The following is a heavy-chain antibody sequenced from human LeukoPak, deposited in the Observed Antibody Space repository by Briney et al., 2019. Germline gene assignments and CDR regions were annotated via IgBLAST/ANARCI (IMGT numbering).Heavy chain of an antibody. V-gene: IGHV3-21*01. CDR2: ISSSSSYI. Sequence: GGSLRLSCAASGFTFSSYSMTWVRQAPGKGLKWVSSISSSSSYIYYADSVKGRFTISRDNAKNSLYLQMNSLRAEDTAVYYCARDPLVYYYDSSGYFLDYWGQGTLVTVSS. CDR1: GFTFSSYS. D-gene: IGHD3-22*01. J-gene: IGHJ4*02. CDR3: ARDPLVYYYDSSGYFLDY.